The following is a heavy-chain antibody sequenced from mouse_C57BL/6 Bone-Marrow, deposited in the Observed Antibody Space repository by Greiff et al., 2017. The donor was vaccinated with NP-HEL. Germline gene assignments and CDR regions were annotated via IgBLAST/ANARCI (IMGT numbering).Heavy chain of an antibody. Sequence: EVNVVESGGDLVKPGGSLKLSCAASGFTFSSYGMSWVRQTPDKRLEWVATISSGGSYTYYPDSVKGRFTISRDNAKNTLYLQMSSLKSEDTAMYYCARSYGSSLYAMDYWGQGTSVTVSS. J-gene: IGHJ4*01. D-gene: IGHD1-1*01. V-gene: IGHV5-6*01. CDR1: GFTFSSYG. CDR2: ISSGGSYT. CDR3: ARSYGSSLYAMDY.